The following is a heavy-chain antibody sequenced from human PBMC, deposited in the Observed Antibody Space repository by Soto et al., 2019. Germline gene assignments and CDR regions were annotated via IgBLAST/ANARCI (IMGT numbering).Heavy chain of an antibody. V-gene: IGHV3-21*01. CDR1: GFTFSNYN. Sequence: EVQLVESGGGLVKPGGSLRLSCEASGFTFSNYNMNWVRQAPGRGLEWVSSISSSSTYIYYSDSVKGRFTISRDNAQTSLYLQMNSLRAEDTAVYYCASDLWGVVPATHEYWGQGTLVTVSS. CDR2: ISSSSTYI. CDR3: ASDLWGVVPATHEY. J-gene: IGHJ4*02. D-gene: IGHD2-15*01.